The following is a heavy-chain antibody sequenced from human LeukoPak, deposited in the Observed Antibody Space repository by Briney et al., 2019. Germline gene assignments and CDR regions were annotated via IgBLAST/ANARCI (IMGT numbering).Heavy chain of an antibody. CDR2: ISYDGSNR. J-gene: IGHJ5*02. Sequence: PGGSLRLSCAASGFTFSSYGMHWVRQAPGKGLEWVAVISYDGSNRYYADSAKGRSTISRDNSKNTLYLQMNSLRAEDTAVYYCARDYDSSGYSPWFDPWGQGTLVTVSS. D-gene: IGHD3-22*01. V-gene: IGHV3-30*03. CDR1: GFTFSSYG. CDR3: ARDYDSSGYSPWFDP.